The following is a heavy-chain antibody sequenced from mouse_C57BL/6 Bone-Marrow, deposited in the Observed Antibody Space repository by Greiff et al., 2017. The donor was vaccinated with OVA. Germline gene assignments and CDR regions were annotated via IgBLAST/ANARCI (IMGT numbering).Heavy chain of an antibody. J-gene: IGHJ1*03. Sequence: QVQLQQSGAELVKPGASVKISCKASGYTFTDYYINWVKQRPGQGLEWIGKIGPGSGSTYYNEKFKGQATLTAAKSSSTAYMQLSSLTSEDSAVYFCARYYGSSLYWYFDVWGTGTTVTVSS. CDR1: GYTFTDYY. V-gene: IGHV1-77*01. D-gene: IGHD1-1*01. CDR3: ARYYGSSLYWYFDV. CDR2: IGPGSGST.